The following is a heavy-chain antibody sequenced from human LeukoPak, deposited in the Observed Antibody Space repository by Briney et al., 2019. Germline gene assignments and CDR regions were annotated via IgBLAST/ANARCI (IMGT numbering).Heavy chain of an antibody. D-gene: IGHD5-12*01. Sequence: ASVKVSCKASGYTFTSYGINWVRRAPGQGLEWMGWISAYNGNTNYAQKLQGRVTMTTDTSTSTAYMEPRSLRSDDTAVYYCARDDALVATGSFDYWGQGTLVTVSS. CDR3: ARDDALVATGSFDY. J-gene: IGHJ4*02. V-gene: IGHV1-18*01. CDR2: ISAYNGNT. CDR1: GYTFTSYG.